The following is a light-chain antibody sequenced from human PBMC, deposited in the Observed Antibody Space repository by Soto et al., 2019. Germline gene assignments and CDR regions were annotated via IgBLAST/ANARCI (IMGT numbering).Light chain of an antibody. J-gene: IGLJ3*02. CDR2: EGS. CDR3: CSYAGSSTFPV. V-gene: IGLV2-23*01. CDR1: SSDVGSYNL. Sequence: QSALTQPASVSGSPGQSITISCTGTSSDVGSYNLVSWYQQHPGKAPKLMIYEGSKRPSGVSNRFSGSKSGNTASLTISGLQAEDEADYYCCSYAGSSTFPVFGGGTQLTVL.